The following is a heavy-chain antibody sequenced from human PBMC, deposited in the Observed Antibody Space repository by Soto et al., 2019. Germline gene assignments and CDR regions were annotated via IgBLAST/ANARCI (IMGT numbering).Heavy chain of an antibody. CDR3: ARGSVIVGAPNDAFDI. Sequence: GASVKVSCKASGYTFTGYYMHWLRQAPGQGLEWMGWINPNSGGTNYAQKFQGRVTMTRDTSISTAYMELSRLRSDDTAVYYCARGSVIVGAPNDAFDIWGQGTMVTVSS. D-gene: IGHD1-26*01. J-gene: IGHJ3*02. CDR2: INPNSGGT. CDR1: GYTFTGYY. V-gene: IGHV1-2*02.